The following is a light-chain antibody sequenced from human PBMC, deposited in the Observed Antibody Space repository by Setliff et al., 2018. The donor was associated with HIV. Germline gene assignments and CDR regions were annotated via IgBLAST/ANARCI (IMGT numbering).Light chain of an antibody. CDR1: SSNIGAGYD. V-gene: IGLV1-40*01. CDR3: QSYDSSLSVFV. Sequence: QSALTQPPSVSGAPGQRVTISCTGSSSNIGAGYDVHWYQHLPGTAPKLLIYGNINRPPGVPDRFSGSKSGTSASLAITGLQAEDEADYYCQSYDSSLSVFVFGTGTKVTVL. CDR2: GNI. J-gene: IGLJ1*01.